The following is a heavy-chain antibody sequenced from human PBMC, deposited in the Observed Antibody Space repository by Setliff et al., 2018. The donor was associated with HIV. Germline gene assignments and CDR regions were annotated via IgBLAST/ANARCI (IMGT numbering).Heavy chain of an antibody. J-gene: IGHJ4*02. CDR2: INPSGGST. D-gene: IGHD6-6*01. V-gene: IGHV1-46*01. CDR1: GYTFTSYY. CDR3: ARDHIAARSVDY. Sequence: ASVKVSCKASGYTFTSYYMHWVRRAPGQGLEWMGIINPSGGSTSYAQKFQGRVTMTRDTSTSTVYMELSSLRSEDTAVYYCARDHIAARSVDYWGQGTLVTVSS.